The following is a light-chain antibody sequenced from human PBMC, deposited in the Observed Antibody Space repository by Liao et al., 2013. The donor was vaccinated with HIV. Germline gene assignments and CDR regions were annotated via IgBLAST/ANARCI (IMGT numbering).Light chain of an antibody. V-gene: IGLV3-1*01. CDR3: QAWDSSTVV. Sequence: SYGLTQPPSVSVSPGQTAIITCFGDDLTNILGNKYLHWYLQRPGQSPVLVIYQDTKRPSGIPERFSGSNSGNTATLTISGTQAMDEADYYCQAWDSSTVVFGGGTKLTVL. J-gene: IGLJ2*01. CDR2: QDT. CDR1: DLTNILGNKY.